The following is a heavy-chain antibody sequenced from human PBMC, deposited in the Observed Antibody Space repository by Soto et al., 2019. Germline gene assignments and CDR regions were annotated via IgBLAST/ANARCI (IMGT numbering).Heavy chain of an antibody. D-gene: IGHD3-10*01. CDR2: ISVYNYNT. CDR1: GYTFSNYG. V-gene: IGHV1-18*01. J-gene: IGHJ4*02. CDR3: ARGGGDYGSGTYPFDY. Sequence: QVQLVQSGAEVKKPGASVKVSCKTSGYTFSNYGIAWVRQAPGQSLEWMGWISVYNYNTNYAQKLQGRVTMTRDISTSTAYMELRSLISDDTAVYYCARGGGDYGSGTYPFDYWGQGTLVTVSS.